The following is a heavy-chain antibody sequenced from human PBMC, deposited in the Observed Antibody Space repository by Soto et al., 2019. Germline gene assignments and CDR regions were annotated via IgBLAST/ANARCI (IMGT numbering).Heavy chain of an antibody. Sequence: EVQLVESGGGLVQPGGSLRLSCEASGFTFRNYDIHWVRQGTGKGLEWVSGISAAGDPDYADSVEGRFTISRENAQNSFFLQINSLRVGDTAVYYCARTDRDFYGLDVWGQGTTVIVSS. CDR3: ARTDRDFYGLDV. V-gene: IGHV3-13*05. CDR1: GFTFRNYD. CDR2: ISAAGDP. J-gene: IGHJ6*02.